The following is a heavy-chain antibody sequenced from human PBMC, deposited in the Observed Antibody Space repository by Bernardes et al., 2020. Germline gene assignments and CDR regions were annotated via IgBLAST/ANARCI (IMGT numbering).Heavy chain of an antibody. J-gene: IGHJ6*03. D-gene: IGHD1-1*01. CDR3: ARGIGERRQFYYYYYYMDV. CDR2: INHSGST. V-gene: IGHV4-34*01. CDR1: GGSFSGYY. Sequence: SETLSLTRAVYGGSFSGYYWSWIRQPPGKGLEWIGEINHSGSTNYNPSLKSRVTISVDTSKNQFSLKLSSVTAADTAVYYCARGIGERRQFYYYYYYMDVWGKGTTVTVSS.